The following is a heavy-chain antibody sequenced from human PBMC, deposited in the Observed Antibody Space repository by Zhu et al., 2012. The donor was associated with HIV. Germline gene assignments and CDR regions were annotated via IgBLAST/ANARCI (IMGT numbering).Heavy chain of an antibody. V-gene: IGHV4-38-2*01. CDR3: ARQGYYDILNWFDP. Sequence: QVQLQESGPGLVKPSETLSLTRAVSGYSLSRGYYWGWIRQPPGKGLEWIGSINHSGTSYYNPSLKSRIALSVDASKSQLSLKLRSVTAADTALYYCARQGYYDILNWFDPWGQGTLVTVSS. CDR2: INHSGTS. J-gene: IGHJ5*02. CDR1: GYSLSRGYY. D-gene: IGHD3-9*01.